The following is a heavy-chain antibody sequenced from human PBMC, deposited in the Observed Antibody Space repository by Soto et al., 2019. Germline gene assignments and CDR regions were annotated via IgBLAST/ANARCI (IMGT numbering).Heavy chain of an antibody. V-gene: IGHV1-18*01. Sequence: ASVKVSCKASGYTFTSYGISWVRQAPGQGLEWMGWISAYNGNTNYAQKLQGRVTMTTDTSTSTAYMGLRSLRSDDTAVYYCARVLYYDFWSGPPDAFDIWGQGTMVTVSS. CDR2: ISAYNGNT. D-gene: IGHD3-3*01. CDR1: GYTFTSYG. J-gene: IGHJ3*02. CDR3: ARVLYYDFWSGPPDAFDI.